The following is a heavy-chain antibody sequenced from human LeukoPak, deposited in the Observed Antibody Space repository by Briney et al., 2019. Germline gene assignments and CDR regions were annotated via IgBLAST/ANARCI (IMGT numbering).Heavy chain of an antibody. CDR2: ISYDGSNK. J-gene: IGHJ3*02. CDR1: GFTFSSYA. D-gene: IGHD2-2*01. Sequence: GGSLRLSCAASGFTFSSYAMHWVRQAPGKGLEWVAVISYDGSNKYYADSVKGRFTISRDNSKNTLYLQMNSLRAEDTAVYYCARPDVPAAILDAFDIWGQGTMVTVSS. CDR3: ARPDVPAAILDAFDI. V-gene: IGHV3-30-3*01.